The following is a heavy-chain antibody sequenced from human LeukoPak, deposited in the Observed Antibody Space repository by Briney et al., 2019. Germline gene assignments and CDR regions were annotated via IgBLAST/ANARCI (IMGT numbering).Heavy chain of an antibody. Sequence: GASVKVSCKASGYTFTSYGISWVRQAPGQGLEWMGWISAYNGNTNYAQKLQGRVTMTTDTSTSTAYMELRSLRFDDTAVYYCARVLEWLVRGGYFDYWGQGTLVTVSS. D-gene: IGHD6-19*01. V-gene: IGHV1-18*01. CDR2: ISAYNGNT. CDR1: GYTFTSYG. CDR3: ARVLEWLVRGGYFDY. J-gene: IGHJ4*02.